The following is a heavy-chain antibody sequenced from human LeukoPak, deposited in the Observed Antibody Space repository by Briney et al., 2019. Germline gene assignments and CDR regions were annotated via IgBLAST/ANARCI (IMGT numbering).Heavy chain of an antibody. V-gene: IGHV3-7*01. CDR1: GFSFSSHW. J-gene: IGHJ4*02. D-gene: IGHD1-1*01. CDR3: ARDGPATHTDLDC. CDR2: IKGDGSEK. Sequence: PGGSLRLSCAASGFSFSSHWMNWIRQAPGKGLQWVATIKGDGSEKFYVDSVKGRFTISRDNAKNSLYLQMNILRAEDTAVYYCARDGPATHTDLDCWGQGTLVIVSS.